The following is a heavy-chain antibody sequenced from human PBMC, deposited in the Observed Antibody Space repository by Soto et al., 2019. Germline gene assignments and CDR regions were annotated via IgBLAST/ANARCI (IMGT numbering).Heavy chain of an antibody. CDR2: IIPIFGTA. J-gene: IGHJ6*02. Sequence: EASVKVSCKASGGTSSSYAISWVRQAPGQGLEWMGGIIPIFGTANYAQKFQGRVTITADESTSTAYMELSSLRSEDTAFYYCARGGRTGPFESMDVWAQGPRVTVS. CDR3: ARGGRTGPFESMDV. D-gene: IGHD1-1*01. V-gene: IGHV1-69*13. CDR1: GGTSSSYA.